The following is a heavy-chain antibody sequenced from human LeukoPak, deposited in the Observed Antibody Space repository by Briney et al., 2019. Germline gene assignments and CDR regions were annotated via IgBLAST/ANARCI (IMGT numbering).Heavy chain of an antibody. CDR1: GFTLSTYV. V-gene: IGHV3-23*01. CDR3: ASGPPFLKYFEY. Sequence: GGSLRLSCAASGFTLSTYVMNWFRQAPGKGLEWFSTISVGAEYIFYADSVKGRFTISRDDSNNALYLQMHSLRAEDTALYYCASGPPFLKYFEYWGQGTLVTVSS. CDR2: ISVGAEYI. J-gene: IGHJ4*02. D-gene: IGHD3-3*01.